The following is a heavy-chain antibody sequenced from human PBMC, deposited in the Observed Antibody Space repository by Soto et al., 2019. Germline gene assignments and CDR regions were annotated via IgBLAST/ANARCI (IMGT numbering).Heavy chain of an antibody. CDR2: INHSGST. Sequence: PSETLSLTCAVYGGSFSGYYWSWIRQPPGKGLEWIGEINHSGSTNYNPSLKSRVTISVDTSKNQFSLKLSSVTAADTAVYYCASAPDYYDSSGYPYWGQGTLVTVSS. J-gene: IGHJ4*02. CDR1: GGSFSGYY. V-gene: IGHV4-34*01. CDR3: ASAPDYYDSSGYPY. D-gene: IGHD3-22*01.